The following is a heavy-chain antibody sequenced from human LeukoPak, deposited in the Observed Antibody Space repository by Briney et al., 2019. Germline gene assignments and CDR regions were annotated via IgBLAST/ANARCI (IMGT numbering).Heavy chain of an antibody. CDR1: GFTFDDYG. CDR2: ISSSSSYI. J-gene: IGHJ6*02. Sequence: GGSLRLSCAASGFTFDDYGMSWVRQAPGKGLEWVSSISSSSSYIYYADSVKGRFTISRDNAKNSLYLQMNSLRAEDTAVYYCARETPSDYGSGSYYNGPYYYYYYGMDVWGQGTTVTVSS. CDR3: ARETPSDYGSGSYYNGPYYYYYYGMDV. D-gene: IGHD3-10*01. V-gene: IGHV3-21*01.